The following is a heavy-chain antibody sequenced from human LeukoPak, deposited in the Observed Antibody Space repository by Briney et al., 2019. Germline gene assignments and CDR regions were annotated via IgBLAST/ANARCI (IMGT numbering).Heavy chain of an antibody. Sequence: AGGSLRLSCAASGFTFSSYAMHWVRQAPGKGLEWVAVISYDGSNKYYADSVKGRFTISRDNSKNTLYLQMNSLRAEDTAVHYCARERMLGYFDYWGQGTLVTVSS. CDR3: ARERMLGYFDY. D-gene: IGHD2-15*01. CDR1: GFTFSSYA. CDR2: ISYDGSNK. J-gene: IGHJ4*02. V-gene: IGHV3-30-3*01.